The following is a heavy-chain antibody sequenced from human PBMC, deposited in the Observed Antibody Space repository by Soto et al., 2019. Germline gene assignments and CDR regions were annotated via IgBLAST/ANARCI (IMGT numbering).Heavy chain of an antibody. D-gene: IGHD2-15*01. V-gene: IGHV1-69*02. CDR1: GGTFSSYT. CDR3: ARGGGNGPYPNY. Sequence: QVQLVQSGAEVKKPGSSVKVSCKASGGTFSSYTISWVRQAPGQWLEWMGRIIPILGIANYAQKFQGRVTITADKSTSTAYMELSSLRSEDTAVYYCARGGGNGPYPNYWGQGTLVTVSS. CDR2: IIPILGIA. J-gene: IGHJ4*02.